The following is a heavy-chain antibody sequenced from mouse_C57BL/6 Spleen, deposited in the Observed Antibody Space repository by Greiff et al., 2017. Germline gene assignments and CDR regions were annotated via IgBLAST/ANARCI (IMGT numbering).Heavy chain of an antibody. J-gene: IGHJ4*01. CDR2: IDPETGGT. Sequence: VQLVESGAELVRPGASVTLSCKASGYTFTDYEMHWVKQTPVHGLEWIGAIDPETGGTAYNQKFKGKAILTADKSSSTAYMELRSLTSEDSAVYYCTRSHYDYDGYAMDYWGQGTSVTVSS. CDR1: GYTFTDYE. D-gene: IGHD2-4*01. V-gene: IGHV1-15*01. CDR3: TRSHYDYDGYAMDY.